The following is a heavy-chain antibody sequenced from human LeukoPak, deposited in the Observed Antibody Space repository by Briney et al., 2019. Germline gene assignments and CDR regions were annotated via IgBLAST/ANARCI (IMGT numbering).Heavy chain of an antibody. Sequence: GRSLRLSCAASGFTFSSYAMHWVRQAPGKGLEWVAVISYDGSNKYYADSVKGRFTISRDNSKNTLYLQMNSLRAEDTAVYYCTRVYSGSLFDYWGQGTLVTVSS. J-gene: IGHJ4*02. CDR3: TRVYSGSLFDY. CDR2: ISYDGSNK. D-gene: IGHD1-26*01. CDR1: GFTFSSYA. V-gene: IGHV3-30*01.